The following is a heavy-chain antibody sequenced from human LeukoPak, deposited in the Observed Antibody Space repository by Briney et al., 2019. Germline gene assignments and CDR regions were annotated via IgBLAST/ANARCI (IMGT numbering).Heavy chain of an antibody. J-gene: IGHJ4*02. V-gene: IGHV4-34*01. CDR3: ARGRRHMYGSGSKLDFDY. CDR1: GGSFSGYY. CDR2: INHSGST. Sequence: SETLSLTCAVHGGSFSGYYWSWIRQPPGKGLEWIGEINHSGSTNYNPSLKSRVTISVDTSKNQFSLKLSSVTAADTAVYYCARGRRHMYGSGSKLDFDYWGQGTLVTVSS. D-gene: IGHD3-10*01.